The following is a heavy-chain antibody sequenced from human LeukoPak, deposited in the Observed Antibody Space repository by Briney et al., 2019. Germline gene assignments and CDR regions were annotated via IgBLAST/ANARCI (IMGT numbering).Heavy chain of an antibody. CDR1: GFTFSSYA. Sequence: QPGGSLRLSCAASGFTFSSYAMSWARQAPGKGLECVSAISGSGGSTYYADSVKGRFTISRDNSKNTLYLQMNSLRAEDTAVYYCAKGWLGTNTHFDYWGQGTLVTVSS. J-gene: IGHJ4*02. D-gene: IGHD3-10*01. CDR3: AKGWLGTNTHFDY. V-gene: IGHV3-23*01. CDR2: ISGSGGST.